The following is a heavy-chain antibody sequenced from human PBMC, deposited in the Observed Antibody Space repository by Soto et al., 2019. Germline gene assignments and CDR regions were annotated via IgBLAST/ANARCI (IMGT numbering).Heavy chain of an antibody. CDR3: ATGPGGEWELPGD. Sequence: VKVSCKVSGYTVIELSIHWVRQAPGKGLEWMGGFDPEDAETTYAQKFQGRFTMTEDRTTDTAYMELRSLRSGDTAVYYCATGPGGEWELPGDWGQGTLVTVSS. CDR1: GYTVIELS. J-gene: IGHJ4*02. V-gene: IGHV1-24*01. CDR2: FDPEDAET. D-gene: IGHD1-26*01.